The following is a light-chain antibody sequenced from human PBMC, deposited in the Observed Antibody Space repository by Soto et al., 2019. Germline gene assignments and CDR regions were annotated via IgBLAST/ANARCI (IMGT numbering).Light chain of an antibody. J-gene: IGKJ5*01. CDR1: QSLLHSNGYNY. CDR3: MQALQTRIT. V-gene: IGKV2-28*01. Sequence: DIVMTQSPLSLPVTPGEPASISCRSSQSLLHSNGYNYLDWYLQKPGQSPQLLIYFGSNRASGVPDRFSGSGSGTEFTLKISRVEAEYVGVYYCMQALQTRITFGQGTRLEIK. CDR2: FGS.